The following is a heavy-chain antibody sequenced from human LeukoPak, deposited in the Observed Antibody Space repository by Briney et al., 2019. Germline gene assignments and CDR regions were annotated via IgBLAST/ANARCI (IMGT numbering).Heavy chain of an antibody. J-gene: IGHJ3*02. CDR2: ISNTGHTK. V-gene: IGHV3-11*01. CDR1: GFTFSDYY. CDR3: AKTDYCGNLGFDI. Sequence: GGSLRLSCAASGFTFSDYYMSWSRQAPGKGLEWVSYISNTGHTKYYADSVKGRLTISRDNAKKSLYLQMNTLRVGDTAVYYCAKTDYCGNLGFDIWGQGTMVTVSS. D-gene: IGHD4-23*01.